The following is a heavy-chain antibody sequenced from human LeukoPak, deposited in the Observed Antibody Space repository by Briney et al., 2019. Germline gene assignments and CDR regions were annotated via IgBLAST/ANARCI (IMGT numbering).Heavy chain of an antibody. J-gene: IGHJ4*02. CDR3: ASSQLSRDGYNPIDY. CDR2: ISDSGSTI. D-gene: IGHD5-24*01. V-gene: IGHV3-11*01. Sequence: PGGSLRLSCAASGFTLSDYYMSWLRQAPGKGLEWISYISDSGSTIYYANSVKGRFTISRDNAKNSLYLQMSSLRAEDTAVYYCASSQLSRDGYNPIDYWGQGTLVTVSS. CDR1: GFTLSDYY.